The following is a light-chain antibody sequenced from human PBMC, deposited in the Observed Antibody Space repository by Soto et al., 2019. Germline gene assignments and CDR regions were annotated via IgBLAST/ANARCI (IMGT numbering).Light chain of an antibody. CDR3: QQYKSYAPCT. CDR1: QSISSW. J-gene: IGKJ2*02. CDR2: DAS. Sequence: DIQMTQSPSTLSASVGDRVTITCRASQSISSWLAWYQQKPGKAPKLLIYDASSLESGVPSRFSGSGSGTEFTRTISSLQPEDCATYYCQQYKSYAPCTFGQGTKLEIK. V-gene: IGKV1-5*01.